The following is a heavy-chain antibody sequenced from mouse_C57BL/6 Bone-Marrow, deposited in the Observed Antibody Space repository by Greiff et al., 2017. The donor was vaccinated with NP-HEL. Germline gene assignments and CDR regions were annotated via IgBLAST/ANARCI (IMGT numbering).Heavy chain of an antibody. Sequence: QVQLQQPGAELVMPGASVKLSCKASGYTFTSYWMHWVKQRPGQGLEWIGEIDPSDSYTNYNQKFKGKSTLTVDKSSSTAYMQLSSLTSEDSAVDYCARSRGNYGYYAMDYWGQGTSVTVSS. D-gene: IGHD2-1*01. CDR1: GYTFTSYW. CDR3: ARSRGNYGYYAMDY. CDR2: IDPSDSYT. J-gene: IGHJ4*01. V-gene: IGHV1-69*01.